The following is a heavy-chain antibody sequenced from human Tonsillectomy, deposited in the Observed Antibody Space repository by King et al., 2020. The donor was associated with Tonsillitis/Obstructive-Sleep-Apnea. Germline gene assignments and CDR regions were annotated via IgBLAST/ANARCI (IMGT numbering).Heavy chain of an antibody. D-gene: IGHD3-3*01. CDR2: IRAYNGNT. J-gene: IGHJ4*02. CDR3: ARSTHDDFWGD. CDR1: GYTFTSYG. Sequence: QLVQSGAEVKKPGSSVKVSCKASGYTFTSYGISWVRQAPVQGLEWMGWIRAYNGNTNYAQKLQGRVTMTTDTSTSTAYMEMRSLSSDDPAVYYCARSTHDDFWGDWGQGTLVTVSS. V-gene: IGHV1-18*01.